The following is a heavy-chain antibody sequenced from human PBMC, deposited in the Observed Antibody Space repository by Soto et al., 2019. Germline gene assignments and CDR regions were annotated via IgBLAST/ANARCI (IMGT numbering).Heavy chain of an antibody. Sequence: SETLSLTCTVSGGSISSYYWSWIRQPPGKGLEWIGYIYYSGSAKYNPSLKSRLTISVDTSKNQFSLKLSSVTAADTAVYYCARKLGYCNGDKCPFDQWGQGTLVTVSS. CDR1: GGSISSYY. CDR2: IYYSGSA. D-gene: IGHD2-15*01. V-gene: IGHV4-59*01. CDR3: ARKLGYCNGDKCPFDQ. J-gene: IGHJ4*02.